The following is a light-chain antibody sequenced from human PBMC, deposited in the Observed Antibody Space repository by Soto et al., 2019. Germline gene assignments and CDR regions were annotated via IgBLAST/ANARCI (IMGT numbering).Light chain of an antibody. V-gene: IGKV3-20*01. CDR2: GAS. CDR1: QSVTSSH. Sequence: TQSPSTLSLCPGSRATLSFRASQSVTSSHLAWYQQKPGQAPRLLIYGASSRATGIPDRFSGSGSGTDFTLTISRLEPEDFAVYYCQQYGSSLPWTFGQGTKVDIK. J-gene: IGKJ1*01. CDR3: QQYGSSLPWT.